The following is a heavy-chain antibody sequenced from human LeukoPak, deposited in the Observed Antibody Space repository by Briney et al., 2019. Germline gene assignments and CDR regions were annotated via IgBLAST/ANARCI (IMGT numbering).Heavy chain of an antibody. V-gene: IGHV4-31*03. CDR2: IYYSGST. CDR3: ARDRRNSFDY. J-gene: IGHJ4*02. Sequence: SETLSLTCTVSGGSISTGGYYWSWIRQHPGKGLVWIGYIYYSGSTYYNPSLKSRVTISLDTSKNQFSLKLSSVTAADTAVYYCARDRRNSFDYWGQGTLVTVSS. CDR1: GGSISTGGYY.